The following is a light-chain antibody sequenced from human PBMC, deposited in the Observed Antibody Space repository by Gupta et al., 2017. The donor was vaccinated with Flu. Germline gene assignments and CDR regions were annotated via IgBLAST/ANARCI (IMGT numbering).Light chain of an antibody. CDR1: QSITGW. J-gene: IGKJ1*01. V-gene: IGKV1-5*03. CDR2: KTS. Sequence: PSTLSSSVGDRVTITCRASQSITGWLAWYQQKPGKAPKLLIYKTSILESGVPSRFSGSGSGTEFTLTISSLQPDDFATYYCQQYKSDTGTFGQGTKVEIK. CDR3: QQYKSDTGT.